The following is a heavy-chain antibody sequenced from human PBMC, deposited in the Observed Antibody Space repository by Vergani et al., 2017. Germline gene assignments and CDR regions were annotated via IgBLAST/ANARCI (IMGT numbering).Heavy chain of an antibody. J-gene: IGHJ2*01. CDR2: IYSGGST. CDR3: ARGRVGYSYGYQYWYFDL. Sequence: EVQLLESGGGLVQPGGSLRLSCAASGFTFSSYAMSWVRQAPGKGLEWVSVIYSGGSTYYADSVKGRFTISRDNSKNTLYLQMNSLRAEDTAVYYCARGRVGYSYGYQYWYFDLWGRGALVTVSP. V-gene: IGHV3-66*01. CDR1: GFTFSSYA. D-gene: IGHD5-18*01.